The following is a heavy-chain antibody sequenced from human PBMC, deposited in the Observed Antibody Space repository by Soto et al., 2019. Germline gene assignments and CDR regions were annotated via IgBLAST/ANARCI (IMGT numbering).Heavy chain of an antibody. V-gene: IGHV3-30-3*01. D-gene: IGHD2-2*01. CDR2: ISYDGSNK. J-gene: IGHJ4*01. CDR3: ARGYCTSTTCPGGY. Sequence: GWSLRLSCVASGFTFSSYPMHLVRQAPGKGLEWVAFISYDGSNKYYADSVKGRFTISRDNSKNTLYLQMNSLRAEDTAVYYCARGYCTSTTCPGGYWGEGTLVTVSS. CDR1: GFTFSSYP.